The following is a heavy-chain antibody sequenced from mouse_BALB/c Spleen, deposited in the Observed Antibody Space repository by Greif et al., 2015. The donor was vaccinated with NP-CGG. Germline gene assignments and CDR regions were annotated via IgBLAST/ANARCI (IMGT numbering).Heavy chain of an antibody. CDR1: GFNIKDTY. V-gene: IGHV14-3*02. CDR2: IDPANGNT. Sequence: VQLQQSGAELVKPGASVKLSCTASGFNIKDTYMHWVKQRPEQGLEWIGRIDPANGNTKYDPKFQGKATITADTSSNTAYLQLSSLTSEDTAVYYCATAWGDYDTDYYAMDYWGQGTSVTVSS. CDR3: ATAWGDYDTDYYAMDY. D-gene: IGHD2-4*01. J-gene: IGHJ4*01.